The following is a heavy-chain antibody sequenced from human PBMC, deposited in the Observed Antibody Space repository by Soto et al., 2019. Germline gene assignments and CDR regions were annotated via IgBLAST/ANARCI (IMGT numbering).Heavy chain of an antibody. CDR3: VLERAIGFIAAAGTG. V-gene: IGHV1-46*01. CDR1: GYTFTSYY. D-gene: IGHD6-13*01. CDR2: INPSGGST. Sequence: ASVKVSCKASGYTFTSYYMHWVRQAPGQGLEWMGIINPSGGSTSYAQKFQGRVTMTRDTSTSTVYMELSSLRSEDTAVYYCVLERAIGFIAAAGTGWGQGTLVTVS. J-gene: IGHJ4*02.